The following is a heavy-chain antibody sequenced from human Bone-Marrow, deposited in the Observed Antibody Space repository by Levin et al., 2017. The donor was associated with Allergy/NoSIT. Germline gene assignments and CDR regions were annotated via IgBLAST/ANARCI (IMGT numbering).Heavy chain of an antibody. CDR1: GFTFSSYD. D-gene: IGHD2-2*01. CDR3: ARGSYCISTSCYRAMLSSDAFDI. V-gene: IGHV3-13*01. CDR2: IGTAGDT. Sequence: GGSLRLSCAASGFTFSSYDMHWVRQATGKGLEWVSAIGTAGDTYYPGSVKGRFTISRENAKNSLYLQMNSLRAGDTAVYYCARGSYCISTSCYRAMLSSDAFDIWGQGTMVTVSS. J-gene: IGHJ3*02.